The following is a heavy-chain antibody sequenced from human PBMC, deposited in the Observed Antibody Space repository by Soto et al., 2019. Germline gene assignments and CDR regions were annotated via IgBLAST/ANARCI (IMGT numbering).Heavy chain of an antibody. CDR1: GFTVSSNY. V-gene: IGHV3-53*01. J-gene: IGHJ6*02. D-gene: IGHD4-17*01. Sequence: PGGSLRLSCAASGFTVSSNYMSWVRQAPGKGLEWVSVIYSGGSTYYADSVKGRFTISRDNSKNTLYLQMNGLRAEDTAVYYCARVGDYGTYYYYGMDVWGQGTTVTVSS. CDR2: IYSGGST. CDR3: ARVGDYGTYYYYGMDV.